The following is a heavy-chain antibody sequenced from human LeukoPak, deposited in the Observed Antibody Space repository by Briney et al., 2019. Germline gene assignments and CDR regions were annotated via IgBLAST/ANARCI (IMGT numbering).Heavy chain of an antibody. CDR3: AGGYSGYDVWYYFDY. CDR2: IKQDGSEK. V-gene: IGHV3-7*01. Sequence: GGSLRLSCAASGFTFSAYSMSWVRQAPGQGLEWVANIKQDGSEKYYVDSVKGRFTISRDNAKNSLYLQMNSLRAEDTAVYYCAGGYSGYDVWYYFDYWGQGTLVTVSS. D-gene: IGHD5-12*01. CDR1: GFTFSAYS. J-gene: IGHJ4*02.